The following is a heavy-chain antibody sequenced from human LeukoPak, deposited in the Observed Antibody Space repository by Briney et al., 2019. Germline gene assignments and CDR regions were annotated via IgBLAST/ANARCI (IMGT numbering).Heavy chain of an antibody. J-gene: IGHJ4*02. V-gene: IGHV3-30-3*01. CDR2: ISYDGSNK. CDR3: ARGSGITIFGYYFDY. Sequence: PGGSLRLSCAASGFTFSSYAMHWVRQAPGKGLEWVAVISYDGSNKYYADSVKGRFTISRDNSKNTLYLQMNSLRAEDTAVYYCARGSGITIFGYYFDYWGQGTLVTVSS. CDR1: GFTFSSYA. D-gene: IGHD3-3*01.